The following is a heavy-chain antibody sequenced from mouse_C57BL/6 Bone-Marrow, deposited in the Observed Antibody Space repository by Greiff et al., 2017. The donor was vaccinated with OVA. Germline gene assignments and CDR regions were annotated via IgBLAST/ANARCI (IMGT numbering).Heavy chain of an antibody. CDR3: AYDGYSFHFDY. V-gene: IGHV1-85*01. Sequence: QVQLQQSGPELVKPGASVKLSCKASGYTFTSYDINWVKQRPGQGLEWIGWIYPRDGSTKYNEKFKGKATLTVDTSSSTAYMELHSLTSEDSAVYFFAYDGYSFHFDYWGQGTTLTVSS. CDR1: GYTFTSYD. CDR2: IYPRDGST. D-gene: IGHD2-3*01. J-gene: IGHJ2*01.